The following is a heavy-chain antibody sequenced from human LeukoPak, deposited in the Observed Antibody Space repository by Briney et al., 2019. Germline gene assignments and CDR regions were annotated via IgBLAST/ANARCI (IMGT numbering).Heavy chain of an antibody. D-gene: IGHD2-2*01. J-gene: IGHJ4*02. Sequence: ASVKVSCKASGYTFTSYGITWVRQAPGQGLEWMGWISAYNGNTNYPQKLQGRVTMTTDTSTSTGYVELRSLRSDDTAVYYCARELEPAGPSDYWGQGTLVTVSS. V-gene: IGHV1-18*01. CDR2: ISAYNGNT. CDR3: ARELEPAGPSDY. CDR1: GYTFTSYG.